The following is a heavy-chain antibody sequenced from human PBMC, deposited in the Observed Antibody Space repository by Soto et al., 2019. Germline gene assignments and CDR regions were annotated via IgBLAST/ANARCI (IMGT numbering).Heavy chain of an antibody. V-gene: IGHV1-8*01. D-gene: IGHD3-3*01. J-gene: IGHJ6*03. Sequence: ASVKVSCKASGYTFTSYDINWVRQATGQGLEWMGWMNPNSGNTGYAQKFQGRVTMTRNTSISTAYMELSSLRSEDTAVYYCARVPYVGDFWSGYRQLRYYFYYLDVWG. CDR2: MNPNSGNT. CDR1: GYTFTSYD. CDR3: ARVPYVGDFWSGYRQLRYYFYYLDV.